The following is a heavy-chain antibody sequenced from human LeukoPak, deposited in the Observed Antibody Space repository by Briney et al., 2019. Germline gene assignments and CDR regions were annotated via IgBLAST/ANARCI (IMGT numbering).Heavy chain of an antibody. CDR3: ARSQAAAAGPDY. J-gene: IGHJ4*02. D-gene: IGHD6-13*01. CDR1: GFTVSSHY. CDR2: IYSGGSR. Sequence: GGSLRLSCAASGFTVSSHYMSWVRQAPGKGLEWVSVIYSGGSRYYADSVKGRFTISRDNSKNTMYLQVNSLRADDTAVYYCARSQAAAAGPDYWGQGTLVTVSS. V-gene: IGHV3-66*01.